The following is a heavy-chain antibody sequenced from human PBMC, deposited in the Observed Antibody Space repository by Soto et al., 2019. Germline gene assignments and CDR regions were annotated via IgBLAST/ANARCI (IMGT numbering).Heavy chain of an antibody. CDR3: ASSVATPPLFVY. Sequence: QLQLQESGPGLVKPSETLSLTCTVSGGSISSSSYYWGWIRQPPGKGLEWIGSIYYSGSTYYNPSLNGRVTMSVDTSKNQVSLKLSSVTAADTAVYYCASSVATPPLFVYWGQGTLVTVSS. V-gene: IGHV4-39*01. CDR2: IYYSGST. J-gene: IGHJ4*02. D-gene: IGHD5-12*01. CDR1: GGSISSSSYY.